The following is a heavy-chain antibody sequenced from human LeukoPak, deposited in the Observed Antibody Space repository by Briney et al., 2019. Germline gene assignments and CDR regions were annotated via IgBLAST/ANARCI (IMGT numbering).Heavy chain of an antibody. CDR3: ARAWRGIDY. CDR1: GFTFSSYS. CDR2: ISSSSSTI. J-gene: IGHJ4*02. D-gene: IGHD5-24*01. V-gene: IGHV3-48*04. Sequence: GGSLRLSCAASGFTFSSYSMNWVRQAPGKGLEWVSYISSSSSTIYYADSVKGRFTISRDNAKNSLYLQMNSLRAEDTAVYYCARAWRGIDYWGQGTLVTVSS.